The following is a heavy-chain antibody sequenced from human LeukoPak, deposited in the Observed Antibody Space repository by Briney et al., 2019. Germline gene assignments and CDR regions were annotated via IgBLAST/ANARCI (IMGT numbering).Heavy chain of an antibody. CDR2: TSTGSSYT. V-gene: IGHV3-11*06. CDR1: GFTFSDYY. Sequence: GGSLRLSRAASGFTFSDYYMSWIRQAPGKGLEWVSSTSTGSSYTNYADSVKGRFTISRDNAKNSLYLQMNSLRDEDTAVYYCARGGASRFDHWGQGTLVTVSS. D-gene: IGHD1-26*01. CDR3: ARGGASRFDH. J-gene: IGHJ4*02.